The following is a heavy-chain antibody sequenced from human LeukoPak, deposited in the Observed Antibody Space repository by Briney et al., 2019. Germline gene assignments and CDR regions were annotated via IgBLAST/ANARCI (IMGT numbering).Heavy chain of an antibody. CDR3: ERGGTRAFDL. Sequence: ASVKVSCKASGYTFAGYYMHWVRQAPGQGLEWMGWINPNSDGTKYAQKFQGRVTMTRDTSISTAYMELSRLTSDDTAVYYCERGGTRAFDLWGQGTMVTVSS. J-gene: IGHJ3*01. CDR2: INPNSDGT. D-gene: IGHD1-26*01. V-gene: IGHV1-2*02. CDR1: GYTFAGYY.